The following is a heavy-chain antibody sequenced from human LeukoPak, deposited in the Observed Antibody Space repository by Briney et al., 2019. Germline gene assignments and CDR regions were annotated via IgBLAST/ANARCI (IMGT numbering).Heavy chain of an antibody. CDR1: GYIFTNYW. D-gene: IGHD3-3*01. Sequence: GESLKISCKGSGYIFTNYWISWVRQMPGKGLEWMGRIDPSDSYTNYSPSFQGHVTISADKSISTAYLQWSSLRASDTAIYYCARGEWSLDYWGQGTLVTVS. CDR3: ARGEWSLDY. CDR2: IDPSDSYT. J-gene: IGHJ4*02. V-gene: IGHV5-10-1*01.